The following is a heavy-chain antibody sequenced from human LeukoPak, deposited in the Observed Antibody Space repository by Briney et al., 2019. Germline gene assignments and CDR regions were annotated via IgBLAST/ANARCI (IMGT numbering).Heavy chain of an antibody. CDR1: GFTFSSYW. V-gene: IGHV3-7*03. CDR2: IKQDGSQK. D-gene: IGHD3-10*01. J-gene: IGHJ4*02. CDR3: ARTGSGSGSFGY. Sequence: PGGSLRLSCVASGFTFSSYWMSWVRQAPGKGLDWVANIKQDGSQKYYVDSVKGRFTISRDNAKNPLYLQMNSLRVEDTAVYYCARTGSGSGSFGYWGQGTLVTVSS.